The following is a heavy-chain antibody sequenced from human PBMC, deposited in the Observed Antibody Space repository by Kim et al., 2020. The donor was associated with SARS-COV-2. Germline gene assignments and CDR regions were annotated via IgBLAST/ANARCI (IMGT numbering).Heavy chain of an antibody. CDR3: ARDSHPWFGDLLYAYYGMDV. V-gene: IGHV3-21*01. Sequence: GGSLRLSCAASGFTFSSYSMNWVRQAPGKGLEWVSSITGSSTYIYYADSVKGRFTISRDNAKNSLYLQLNSLRAEDTAVYYCARDSHPWFGDLLYAYYGMDVWGQGTTVTVSS. J-gene: IGHJ6*02. CDR1: GFTFSSYS. D-gene: IGHD3-10*01. CDR2: ITGSSTYI.